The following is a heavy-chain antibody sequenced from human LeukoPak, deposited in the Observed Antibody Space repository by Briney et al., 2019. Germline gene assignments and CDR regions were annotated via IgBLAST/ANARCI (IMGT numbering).Heavy chain of an antibody. CDR1: GGSFSGYY. J-gene: IGHJ4*02. D-gene: IGHD3-22*01. CDR2: INHSGST. Sequence: SETLSLTCAVYGGSFSGYYWSWIRQPPGKGLEWIGEINHSGSTNYNPSLKSRVTISVDTSKNQCSLKLSSVPAADTAVYYCARGNSITMIRLDYWSQGTLVTVYS. V-gene: IGHV4-34*01. CDR3: ARGNSITMIRLDY.